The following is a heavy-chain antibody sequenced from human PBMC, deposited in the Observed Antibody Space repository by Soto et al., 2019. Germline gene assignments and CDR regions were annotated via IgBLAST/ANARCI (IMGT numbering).Heavy chain of an antibody. CDR3: ARAVGITIFGVVLSPDYYYGMDV. Sequence: PGGSLRLSCAASGFTFSSYSMNWVRQAPGKRLEWVSSISSSSSYIYYADSVKGRFTISRDNAKNSLYLQMNSLRAEDTAVYYCARAVGITIFGVVLSPDYYYGMDVWGQGTTVTVSS. CDR1: GFTFSSYS. J-gene: IGHJ6*02. D-gene: IGHD3-3*01. CDR2: ISSSSSYI. V-gene: IGHV3-21*01.